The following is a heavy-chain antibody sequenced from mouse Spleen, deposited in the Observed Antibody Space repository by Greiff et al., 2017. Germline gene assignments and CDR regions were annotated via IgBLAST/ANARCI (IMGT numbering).Heavy chain of an antibody. CDR2: ISSGSSTI. D-gene: IGHD4-1*01. CDR3: ARSGGWDGAMDY. CDR1: GFTFSSFG. V-gene: IGHV5-17*02. J-gene: IGHJ4*01. Sequence: EVQVVESGGGLVQPGGSRKLSCAASGFTFSSFGMHWVRQAPEKGLEWVAYISSGSSTIYYADTVKGRFTISRDNPKNTLFLQMTSLRSEDTAMYYCARSGGWDGAMDYWGQGTSVTVSS.